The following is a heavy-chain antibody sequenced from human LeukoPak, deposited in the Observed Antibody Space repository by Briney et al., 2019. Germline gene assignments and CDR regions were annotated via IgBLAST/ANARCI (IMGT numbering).Heavy chain of an antibody. J-gene: IGHJ4*02. D-gene: IGHD1-14*01. CDR1: VYTFTHYY. CDR3: ARVLARYGNLDY. Sequence: GASVTVSCKPSVYTFTHYYIHWVGQAPGQGREGMGWINPNSGGTNYTQKFQGRVTMTRHTPISTAYLELNRLTSDDTAVYYCARVLARYGNLDYWGQGILVTVSS. V-gene: IGHV1-2*02. CDR2: INPNSGGT.